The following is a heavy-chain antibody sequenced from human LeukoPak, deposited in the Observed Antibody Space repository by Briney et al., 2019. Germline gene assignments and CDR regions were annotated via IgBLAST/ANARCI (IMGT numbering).Heavy chain of an antibody. CDR1: GYTFTGYY. CDR3: AREFEVVVAATDY. CDR2: INPNSGGT. Sequence: ASVKVSCKASGYTFTGYYMHWVRQAPGPGLEWMGRINPNSGGTNYAQKFQGRVTMTRDTSISTAYMELSRLRSDDTAVYYCAREFEVVVAATDYWGQGTLVTVSS. J-gene: IGHJ4*02. V-gene: IGHV1-2*06. D-gene: IGHD2-15*01.